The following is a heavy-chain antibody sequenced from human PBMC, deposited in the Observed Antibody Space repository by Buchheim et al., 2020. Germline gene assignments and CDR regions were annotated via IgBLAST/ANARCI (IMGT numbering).Heavy chain of an antibody. CDR1: GGSISSSSYY. Sequence: QVQLQQWGAGLVKPSETLSLTCTVSGGSISSSSYYWGWIRQPPGKGLEWIGSIYYSGSTYYNPSLKSRVTISVDTSKNQFSLKLSSVTAADTAVYYCARQKSSGWFDPWGQGTL. CDR3: ARQKSSGWFDP. CDR2: IYYSGST. V-gene: IGHV4-39*01. J-gene: IGHJ5*02. D-gene: IGHD1-26*01.